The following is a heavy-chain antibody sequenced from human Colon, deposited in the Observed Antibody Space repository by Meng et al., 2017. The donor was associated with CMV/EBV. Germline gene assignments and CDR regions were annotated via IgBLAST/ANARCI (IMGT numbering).Heavy chain of an antibody. CDR1: GVSISSSY. Sequence: SETLSLTCTVSGVSISSSYWSWVRQSPGKGLEWVGYFYYSGSANYKPYLESRVTISVDPSRNQFSLKLRHVTAADAAVYDCARDGLGRYLLTYYWGQGSLVTVSS. D-gene: IGHD3-3*02. V-gene: IGHV4-59*01. CDR2: FYYSGSA. CDR3: ARDGLGRYLLTYY. J-gene: IGHJ4*02.